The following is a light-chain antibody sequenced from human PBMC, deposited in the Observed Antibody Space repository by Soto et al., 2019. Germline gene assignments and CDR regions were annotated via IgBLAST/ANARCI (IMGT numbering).Light chain of an antibody. V-gene: IGKV4-1*01. J-gene: IGKJ1*01. CDR2: WAS. CDR1: QSVLYSSKNKNY. CDR3: QQRSSWPWT. Sequence: DIVMTQSPDSLAVSLGERATINCKSSQSVLYSSKNKNYLAWYQQKPGQPPKLLIYWASTRESGVPDRFSGSGSGTDFTLTISSLQAEDVAVYYCQQRSSWPWTFGQGTKLEIK.